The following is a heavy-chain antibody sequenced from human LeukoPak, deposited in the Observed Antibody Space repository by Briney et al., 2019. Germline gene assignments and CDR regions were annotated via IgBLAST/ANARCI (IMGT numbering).Heavy chain of an antibody. CDR1: GFTFSSYS. J-gene: IGHJ4*02. CDR2: ISSGYPTI. CDR3: ARRMIDGDYFDY. D-gene: IGHD3-22*01. Sequence: PGGSLRLSCAASGFTFSSYSINWVRQAPGKGLEWVSYISSGYPTIYYADSVKGRFTISRDNAKNSLYLQMNSLRAGDTAVYYCARRMIDGDYFDYWGQGTLVTVSS. V-gene: IGHV3-48*01.